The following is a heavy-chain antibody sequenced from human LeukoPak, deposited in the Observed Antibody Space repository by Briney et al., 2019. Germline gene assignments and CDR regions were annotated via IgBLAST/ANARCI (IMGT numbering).Heavy chain of an antibody. CDR3: ARDQNYYDSRELDY. J-gene: IGHJ4*02. Sequence: PGGSLRLSCAASGFIFSSYWMHWVRQAPGKGLVWVSRINRDGSTTNYADSVKGRFTISRDNAKNTLYLQMNSLRAEDTAVYYCARDQNYYDSRELDYWGQGTLVTVSS. CDR1: GFIFSSYW. D-gene: IGHD3-22*01. V-gene: IGHV3-74*01. CDR2: INRDGSTT.